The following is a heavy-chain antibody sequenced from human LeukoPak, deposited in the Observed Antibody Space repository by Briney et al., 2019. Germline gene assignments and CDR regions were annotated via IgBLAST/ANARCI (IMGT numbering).Heavy chain of an antibody. CDR3: ARNYYDSSGYYPLDY. D-gene: IGHD3-22*01. CDR1: GGSISSYY. V-gene: IGHV4-59*08. CDR2: IYYSGST. J-gene: IGHJ4*02. Sequence: SETLSLTCTVSGGSISSYYGSWIRQPPGKGLEWIGYIYYSGSTNFNPSLESRVTISLNMSKNQFSLKLSSVTAADTAVYYCARNYYDSSGYYPLDYWGQGTLVTVSS.